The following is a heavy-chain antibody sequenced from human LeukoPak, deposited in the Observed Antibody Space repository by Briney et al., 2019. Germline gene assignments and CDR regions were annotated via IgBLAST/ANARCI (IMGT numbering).Heavy chain of an antibody. V-gene: IGHV1-2*02. CDR1: XYTXTGYY. D-gene: IGHD3-10*01. J-gene: IGHJ4*02. CDR3: ARDRGWGGVIMDY. CDR2: INPNSGGT. Sequence: AXXXXXXXASXYTXTGYYMHWVRQAPGQGLEWMGWINPNSGGTNYAQKFQGRVTMTRDTSISTAYMELSRLRSDDTAVYYCARDRGWGGVIMDYWGQGTLVTVS.